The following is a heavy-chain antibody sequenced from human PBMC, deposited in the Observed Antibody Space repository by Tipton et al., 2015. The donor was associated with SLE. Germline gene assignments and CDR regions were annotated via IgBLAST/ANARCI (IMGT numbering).Heavy chain of an antibody. J-gene: IGHJ4*02. CDR3: AKASSGWSEDFDY. CDR2: ISGSGGST. D-gene: IGHD6-19*01. CDR1: GFTFSSYA. Sequence: SLRLSCAASGFTFSSYAMSWVRQAPGQGLEGVSAISGSGGSTNYADPVKGRFTISRDNSKNTLYLQMNSLRAEDTAVYYCAKASSGWSEDFDYWGQGTLVTVSS. V-gene: IGHV3-23*01.